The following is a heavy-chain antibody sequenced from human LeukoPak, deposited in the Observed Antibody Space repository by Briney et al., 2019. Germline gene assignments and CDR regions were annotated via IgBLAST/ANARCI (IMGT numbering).Heavy chain of an antibody. V-gene: IGHV4-31*03. Sequence: SETLSLTCTVSGGSISSGGYYWGWIRQHPGKGLEWIGYIYYSGSTYYNPSLKSRVTISVDTSKNQFSLKLSSVTAADTAVYYCARGRYSSSTPGYWGQGTLATVSS. CDR2: IYYSGST. D-gene: IGHD6-6*01. CDR3: ARGRYSSSTPGY. CDR1: GGSISSGGYY. J-gene: IGHJ4*02.